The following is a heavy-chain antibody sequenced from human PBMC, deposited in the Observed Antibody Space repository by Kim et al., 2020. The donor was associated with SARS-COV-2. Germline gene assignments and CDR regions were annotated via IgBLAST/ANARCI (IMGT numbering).Heavy chain of an antibody. V-gene: IGHV3-21*01. CDR3: ARSSGYYKR. J-gene: IGHJ4*02. Sequence: IYIYYADSVKGRFTISRDNAKNSLYLQMNSLRAEDTAVYYCARSSGYYKRWGQGTLVTVSS. CDR2: IYI. D-gene: IGHD3-22*01.